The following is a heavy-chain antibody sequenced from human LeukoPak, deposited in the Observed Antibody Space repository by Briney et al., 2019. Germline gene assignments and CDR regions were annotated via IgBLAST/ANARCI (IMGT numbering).Heavy chain of an antibody. Sequence: PGGSLRLSCAASGFTFSSYWMSWVRQAPGKGLEWVANIKQDGSEKYYVDSVKGRFTISRDNAKNSLYLQMNSLRAEDTAVYYCAREDVVVPAAIIFDCWGQGTLVTVSS. J-gene: IGHJ4*02. V-gene: IGHV3-7*01. CDR1: GFTFSSYW. CDR3: AREDVVVPAAIIFDC. CDR2: IKQDGSEK. D-gene: IGHD2-2*02.